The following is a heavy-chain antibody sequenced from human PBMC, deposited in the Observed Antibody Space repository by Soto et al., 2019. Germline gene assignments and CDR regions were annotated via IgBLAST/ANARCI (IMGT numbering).Heavy chain of an antibody. Sequence: QLQLQESGSGLVKPSQTLSLTCAVSGSSISSGGYSWSWIRQPPGKGLEWIGYIYHSGSTYYNPSLKSRVTISVDRSKNQFSLKLSSVTAGDTAVYYCARENNVLPGGYFDYWGQGTLVTVSS. CDR1: GSSISSGGYS. CDR2: IYHSGST. CDR3: ARENNVLPGGYFDY. D-gene: IGHD3-10*01. J-gene: IGHJ4*02. V-gene: IGHV4-30-2*01.